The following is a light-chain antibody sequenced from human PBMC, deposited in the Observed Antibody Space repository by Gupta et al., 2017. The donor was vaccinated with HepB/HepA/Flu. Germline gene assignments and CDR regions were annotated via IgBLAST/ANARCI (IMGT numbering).Light chain of an antibody. CDR2: DSS. CDR1: QSVGGR. Sequence: DIVLTQSPATLSLSPGVRATLSCGASQSVGGRLAWYQQKPGQAPRLLIYDSSNRAAGVPARFSGSGFGTDFSLTITYLEPEDFAVYYCQQRDSWPHTFGEGTLMEIK. J-gene: IGKJ5*01. CDR3: QQRDSWPHT. V-gene: IGKV3-11*01.